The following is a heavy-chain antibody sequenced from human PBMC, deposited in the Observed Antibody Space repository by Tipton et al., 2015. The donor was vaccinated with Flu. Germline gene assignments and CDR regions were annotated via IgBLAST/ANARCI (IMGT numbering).Heavy chain of an antibody. CDR3: ARGDNDGLYFDY. CDR2: MFHSGSS. D-gene: IGHD3-16*01. Sequence: LRLSCTVSGDSISSDYYWAWIRQPPGRGLEWMAYMFHSGSSNYNPSLKSRLKISEDTSKTHLFLEVTSVTAADTAVYYCARGDNDGLYFDYWGQGTLVTVSS. V-gene: IGHV4-59*01. CDR1: GDSISSDYY. J-gene: IGHJ4*02.